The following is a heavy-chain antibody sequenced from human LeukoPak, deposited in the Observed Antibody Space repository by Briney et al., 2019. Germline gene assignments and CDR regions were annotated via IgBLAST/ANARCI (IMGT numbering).Heavy chain of an antibody. D-gene: IGHD3-3*01. V-gene: IGHV4-61*01. CDR3: ARRDFWSGLDY. CDR1: GGSVSSGSYY. CDR2: IYYSGST. Sequence: PSETLSLTCTVSGGSVSSGSYYWSWIRQPPGKGLEWIGYIYYSGSTNYNPSLKSRVTISVDTSKNQFSLKLSSVTAADTAVYYCARRDFWSGLDYWGQGTLVTVSS. J-gene: IGHJ4*02.